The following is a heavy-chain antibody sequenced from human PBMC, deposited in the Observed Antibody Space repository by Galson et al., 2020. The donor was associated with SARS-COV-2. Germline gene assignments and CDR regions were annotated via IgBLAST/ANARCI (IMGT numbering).Heavy chain of an antibody. Sequence: ASVKVSCKASGYTFTGYYIHWVRQAPGQGLEWMAWINPNSGGTNYAQKFQGRVTMTSDTSISTAYMELSSLRSDDTAVFYCARGGADYYDSRGHYNGVYDYWGQGTLVTVSS. CDR1: GYTFTGYY. J-gene: IGHJ4*02. D-gene: IGHD3-22*01. CDR2: INPNSGGT. CDR3: ARGGADYYDSRGHYNGVYDY. V-gene: IGHV1-2*02.